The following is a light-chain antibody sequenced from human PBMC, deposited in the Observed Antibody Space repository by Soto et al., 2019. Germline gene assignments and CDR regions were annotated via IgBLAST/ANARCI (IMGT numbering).Light chain of an antibody. Sequence: QSVLTQPASVSGSPGESISISCTGTSGDVGGYNYVSWYQQHPGKAPKLIIYGVTNRPSGVSNRFSASKSGNTASLAISGLQAEDEADYYCSSYTTSSTYVFGTGTKVTVL. J-gene: IGLJ1*01. CDR1: SGDVGGYNY. CDR3: SSYTTSSTYV. CDR2: GVT. V-gene: IGLV2-14*03.